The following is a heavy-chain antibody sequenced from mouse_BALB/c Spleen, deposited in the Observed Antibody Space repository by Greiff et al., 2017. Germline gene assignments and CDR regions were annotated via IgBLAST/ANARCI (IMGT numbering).Heavy chain of an antibody. J-gene: IGHJ2*01. Sequence: VQLKQSGTVLARPGASVKMSCKASGYTFTSYWMHWVKQRPGQGLEWIGAIYPGNSDTSYNQKFKGKAKLTAVTSTSTAYMELSSLTNEDSAVYYCTCYYYGSSSHYWGQGTTLTVSA. CDR1: GYTFTSYW. CDR2: IYPGNSDT. D-gene: IGHD1-1*01. CDR3: TCYYYGSSSHY. V-gene: IGHV1-5*01.